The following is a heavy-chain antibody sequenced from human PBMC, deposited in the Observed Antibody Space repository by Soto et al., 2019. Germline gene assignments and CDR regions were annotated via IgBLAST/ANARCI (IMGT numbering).Heavy chain of an antibody. Sequence: TSETLSLTCTVSGGSMTSNTHYWGWIRQPPGKGLEWIGSILYSGNTYYNPSLKSRVTISVDTSKSQFSLNLTSVTAADTAVYYCARPRDVAGTPWVFDHWGQGTLVTVSS. J-gene: IGHJ4*02. CDR2: ILYSGNT. CDR1: GGSMTSNTHY. V-gene: IGHV4-39*01. CDR3: ARPRDVAGTPWVFDH. D-gene: IGHD1-26*01.